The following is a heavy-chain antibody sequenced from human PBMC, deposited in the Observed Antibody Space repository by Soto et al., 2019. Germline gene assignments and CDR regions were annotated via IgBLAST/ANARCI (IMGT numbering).Heavy chain of an antibody. J-gene: IGHJ4*02. V-gene: IGHV3-11*01. CDR2: ISSSGSTI. CDR3: ARDIVVVPAAMPFDY. Sequence: GGSLRLSCAASGFTFSDYYMSWIRQAPGKGLEWVSYISSSGSTIYYADSVKGRFTISRDNAKNSLYLQMNSLRAEDTAVYYCARDIVVVPAAMPFDYWGQGTLVTVSS. CDR1: GFTFSDYY. D-gene: IGHD2-2*01.